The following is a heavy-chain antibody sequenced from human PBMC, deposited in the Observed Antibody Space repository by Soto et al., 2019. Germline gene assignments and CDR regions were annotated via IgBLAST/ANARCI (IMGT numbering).Heavy chain of an antibody. Sequence: SETLSLTCTVSGGSISSGGYYWSWIRQHPGKGLEWIGYIYYSGSTNYNPSLKSRVTISVDTSKNQFSLKLSSVTAADTAVYYCARETETAGTFGYYYGMDVWGQGTTVTVSS. CDR1: GGSISSGGYY. D-gene: IGHD6-13*01. CDR2: IYYSGST. V-gene: IGHV4-61*08. CDR3: ARETETAGTFGYYYGMDV. J-gene: IGHJ6*02.